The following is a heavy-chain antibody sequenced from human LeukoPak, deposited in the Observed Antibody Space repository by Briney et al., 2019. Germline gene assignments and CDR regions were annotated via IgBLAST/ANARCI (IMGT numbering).Heavy chain of an antibody. J-gene: IGHJ5*01. CDR1: GFTFKNYW. V-gene: IGHV3-7*01. Sequence: SGGSPRLSCAASGFTFKNYWMSWVRRSPGKGLEWVANIKQDGSVKNYVDYMEGRFTISRDNAKNSLYLQMNGLRAEDTAVYYCVRTSRSSSTDSWGQGTLVTVSS. D-gene: IGHD6-6*01. CDR3: VRTSRSSSTDS. CDR2: IKQDGSVK.